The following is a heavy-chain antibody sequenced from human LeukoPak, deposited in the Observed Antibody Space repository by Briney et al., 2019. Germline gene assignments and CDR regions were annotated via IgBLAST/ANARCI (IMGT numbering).Heavy chain of an antibody. CDR2: INPNSGGT. D-gene: IGHD2-2*01. CDR3: ARALPRTTDIVVVPAAGWFDP. CDR1: GYTFTGYY. V-gene: IGHV1-2*02. Sequence: ASVKVSCKASGYTFTGYYMHWVRQAPGQGLEWMGWINPNSGGTNYAQKFQGRVTMTRDTSISTAYMELSRLRSDDTAVYYCARALPRTTDIVVVPAAGWFDPWGQGTLVTVPS. J-gene: IGHJ5*02.